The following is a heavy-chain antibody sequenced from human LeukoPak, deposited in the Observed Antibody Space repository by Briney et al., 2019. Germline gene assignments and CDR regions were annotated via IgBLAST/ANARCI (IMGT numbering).Heavy chain of an antibody. CDR3: AGHSPQGNAFDI. V-gene: IGHV1-8*03. Sequence: ASVKVSCKASGYTFTSYDINWVRQATGQGLEWMGWMNPNSGNTGYAQKFQGRVTITRNTTISTAYMELSSLRSEDTAVYYCAGHSPQGNAFDIWGQGTMVTVSS. J-gene: IGHJ3*02. CDR2: MNPNSGNT. CDR1: GYTFTSYD. D-gene: IGHD1-26*01.